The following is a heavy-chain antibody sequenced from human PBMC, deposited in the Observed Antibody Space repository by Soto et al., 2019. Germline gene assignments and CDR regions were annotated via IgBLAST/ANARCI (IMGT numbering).Heavy chain of an antibody. D-gene: IGHD6-6*01. J-gene: IGHJ3*02. CDR3: EKDDPDVLAFDI. CDR2: ISYDGSNK. V-gene: IGHV3-30*18. Sequence: PGGSLRLSCAASGFTFSSYGMHWVRQAPGKGLEWVAVISYDGSNKYYADSVKGRFTISRDNSKNTLYLQMNSLRAEDTAVYYCEKDDPDVLAFDIWGQGTMVTVSS. CDR1: GFTFSSYG.